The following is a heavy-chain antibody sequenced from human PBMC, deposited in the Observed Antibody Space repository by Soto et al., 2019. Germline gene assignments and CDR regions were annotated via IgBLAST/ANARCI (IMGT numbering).Heavy chain of an antibody. CDR3: ARHDGFWSGYPAYYFDY. Sequence: SETLSLTCTVSGGSISSSSYYWGWIRHPPGKGLEWIGSIYYSGSTYYNPSLKSRVTISVDTSKNQFSLKLSSVTAADTAVYYCARHDGFWSGYPAYYFDYWGQGTLVTVSS. V-gene: IGHV4-39*01. CDR2: IYYSGST. D-gene: IGHD3-3*01. CDR1: GGSISSSSYY. J-gene: IGHJ4*02.